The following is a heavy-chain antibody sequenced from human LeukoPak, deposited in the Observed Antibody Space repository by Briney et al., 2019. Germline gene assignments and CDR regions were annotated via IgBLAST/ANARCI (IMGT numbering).Heavy chain of an antibody. J-gene: IGHJ4*02. Sequence: SETLSLTCTVSGYSISSAYYWGWIRQPPGKGLEWIGSFHYSGGTYYNPSLKSRVTISVDTSKNQFSLKLTSVTAADTAVYYCARGSHYGDYGYWGQGTLVTVSS. CDR3: ARGSHYGDYGY. V-gene: IGHV4-38-2*02. CDR2: FHYSGGT. CDR1: GYSISSAYY. D-gene: IGHD4-17*01.